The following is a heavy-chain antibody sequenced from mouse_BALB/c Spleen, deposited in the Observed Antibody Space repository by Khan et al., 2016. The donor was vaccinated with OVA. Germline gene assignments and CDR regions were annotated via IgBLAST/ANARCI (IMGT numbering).Heavy chain of an antibody. V-gene: IGHV3-2*02. J-gene: IGHJ2*01. CDR1: AYSITSDYA. CDR2: ISYSGST. D-gene: IGHD2-14*01. CDR3: ACTRFYYRYSFFGY. Sequence: EVKLLESGPGLVKPSQSLSLTCTVTAYSITSDYAWTWIRQFPGNKLEWMGYISYSGSTSYNPSLKSRISITRDTSKNQFFLQLISVTTEDTATSYCACTRFYYRYSFFGYWGQGTTLTVSS.